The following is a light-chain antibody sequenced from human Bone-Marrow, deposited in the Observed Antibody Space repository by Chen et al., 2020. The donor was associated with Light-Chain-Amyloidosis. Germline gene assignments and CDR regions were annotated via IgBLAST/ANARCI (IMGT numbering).Light chain of an antibody. CDR1: QDIGDW. V-gene: IGKV1-5*03. J-gene: IGKJ2*01. CDR3: QQYKSYAFT. Sequence: DIRMTQSPSTLSASVGDRVTITSRASQDIGDWLAWFQHKPGKAPKLLIYKASNLQHGVPSRFSGSGSGTEFTLSINTLQPDDFATYFCQQYKSYAFTFGPGTKL. CDR2: KAS.